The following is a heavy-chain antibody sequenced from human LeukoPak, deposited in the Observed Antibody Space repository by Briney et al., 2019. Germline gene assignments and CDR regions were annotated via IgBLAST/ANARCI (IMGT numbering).Heavy chain of an antibody. CDR3: VRDGGVSGYDLLDY. CDR1: GFTFSNYW. J-gene: IGHJ4*02. V-gene: IGHV3-7*01. D-gene: IGHD5-12*01. Sequence: GGSLRLSCAASGFTFSNYWMTWVRQAPGKGLEWVAHINQDGSKEYYMDSVKARFTVSRDNAKNSLSLQMNSLRAEDTAVYYCVRDGGVSGYDLLDYWGQGTLVTVSS. CDR2: INQDGSKE.